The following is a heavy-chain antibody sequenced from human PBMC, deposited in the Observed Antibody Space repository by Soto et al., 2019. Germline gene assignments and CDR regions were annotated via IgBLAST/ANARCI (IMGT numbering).Heavy chain of an antibody. Sequence: PSETLSLTCTVSGGSISRGRYYWDLIRQPPGKGLEWIGNVYYSGSTNYNPSLESRVTISVDTSKNQFSLKLSSVTAADTAVYYCARQTDSYYTFDAFDIWGQGTMVT. CDR3: ARQTDSYYTFDAFDI. D-gene: IGHD3-22*01. J-gene: IGHJ3*02. V-gene: IGHV4-39*01. CDR2: VYYSGST. CDR1: GGSISRGRYY.